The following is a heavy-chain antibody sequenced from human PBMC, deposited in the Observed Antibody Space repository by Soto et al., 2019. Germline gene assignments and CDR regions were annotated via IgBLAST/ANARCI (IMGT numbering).Heavy chain of an antibody. V-gene: IGHV1-69*12. CDR1: GGTFKSYA. CDR3: ENWRDTDPHIGNYYYGMDI. D-gene: IGHD1-1*01. J-gene: IGHJ6*02. CDR2: IMPIFGTA. Sequence: QVQLVQSGAEVKKPGASVKVSCKASGGTFKSYAISWVRQAPGQGLEWLGGIMPIFGTADYAQKFQGRVTITADESTSTAYMELSSLTSEDTAVYYCENWRDTDPHIGNYYYGMDIWGQGTTVTVS.